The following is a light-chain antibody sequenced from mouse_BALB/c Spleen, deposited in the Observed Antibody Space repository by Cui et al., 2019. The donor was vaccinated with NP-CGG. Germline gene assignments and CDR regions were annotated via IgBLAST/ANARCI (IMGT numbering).Light chain of an antibody. CDR3: ALWYSNHWV. Sequence: QAVVTQESALTTSPGETVTLTCRSSTGAVTTSNYANWVQEKPDHLFTGLIGGTNNRVPGVPARFSGSLIGDKAAFTITGAQTDDEAIYFCALWYSNHWVFGGGTKLTVL. CDR1: TGAVTTSNY. CDR2: GTN. V-gene: IGLV1*01. J-gene: IGLJ1*01.